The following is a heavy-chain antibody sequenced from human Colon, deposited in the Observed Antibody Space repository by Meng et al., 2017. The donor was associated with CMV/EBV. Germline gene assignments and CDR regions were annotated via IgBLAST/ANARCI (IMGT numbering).Heavy chain of an antibody. CDR3: ARMALHWYFDL. CDR1: DNSLSGRSYY. D-gene: IGHD5-24*01. J-gene: IGHJ2*01. Sequence: GPGLVKPSESLSRTCTVSDNSLSGRSYYWVWIRQPPGKGLEWSASIYYTGNDYHNPSLKSRVTISIDTSNNKFSLRLTSVTAADTAVYYCARMALHWYFDLWGRGTLVTVSS. CDR2: IYYTGND. V-gene: IGHV4-39*07.